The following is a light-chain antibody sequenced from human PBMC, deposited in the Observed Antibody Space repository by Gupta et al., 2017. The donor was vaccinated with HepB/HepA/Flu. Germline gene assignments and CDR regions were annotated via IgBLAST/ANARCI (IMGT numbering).Light chain of an antibody. CDR2: AAS. J-gene: IGKJ1*01. CDR3: QQYYNYPWT. V-gene: IGKV1-5*03. CDR1: QSIRRL. Sequence: DIQMTQSPSTLSASVEDRVTITCRASQSIRRLLTWYQQKPGKAPNLLIYAASNLQSGVPSRFSGSGSGTEFTLTINSLQPEDFATYYWQQYYNYPWTFGQGTKVEIK.